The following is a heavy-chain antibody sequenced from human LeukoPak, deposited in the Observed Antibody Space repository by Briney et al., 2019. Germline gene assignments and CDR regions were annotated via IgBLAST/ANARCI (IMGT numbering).Heavy chain of an antibody. CDR3: ARASGSSGWYPFDY. CDR2: IYHSGST. J-gene: IGHJ4*02. Sequence: SETLSLTCAVSGGSISSSNWWSWVRQPPGKGLEWIGEIYHSGSTNYNPSLKSRVTISVDKSKNQFSLKLSSVTAADTAVYYCARASGSSGWYPFDYWGQGTLVTVSS. CDR1: GGSISSSNW. D-gene: IGHD6-19*01. V-gene: IGHV4-4*02.